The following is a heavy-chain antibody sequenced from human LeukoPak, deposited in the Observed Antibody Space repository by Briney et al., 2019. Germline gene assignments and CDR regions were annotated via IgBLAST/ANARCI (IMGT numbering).Heavy chain of an antibody. CDR2: MNQDGSEI. V-gene: IGHV3-7*01. Sequence: GGSLRLSCAASGFTFSSYWMTWVRQAPGKGLEWVANMNQDGSEIYHVDSVKDRFTISRDNAKNSLYLQMNSLRAEDTAVYYCARGIAAAGSLFDYWGQGTLVTVSS. D-gene: IGHD6-13*01. J-gene: IGHJ4*02. CDR3: ARGIAAAGSLFDY. CDR1: GFTFSSYW.